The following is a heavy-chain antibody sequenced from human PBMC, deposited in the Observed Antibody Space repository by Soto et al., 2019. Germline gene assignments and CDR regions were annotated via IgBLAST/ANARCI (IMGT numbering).Heavy chain of an antibody. J-gene: IGHJ6*02. CDR3: ASYSVGATRSYYYYGMDV. CDR1: GYTFTSYY. CDR2: INPSGGST. V-gene: IGHV1-46*01. D-gene: IGHD1-26*01. Sequence: ASVKVSCKASGYTFTSYYMHWVRQAPGQGLEWMGIINPSGGSTSYAQKFQGRVTMTRDTSTSTVYMELSSLRSEDTAVYYCASYSVGATRSYYYYGMDVWGQGTTVTVSS.